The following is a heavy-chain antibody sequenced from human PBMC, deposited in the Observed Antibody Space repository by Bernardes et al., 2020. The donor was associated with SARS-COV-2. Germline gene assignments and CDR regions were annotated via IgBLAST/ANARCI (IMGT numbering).Heavy chain of an antibody. CDR1: GFTFSSYA. Sequence: WGTLRLSCAASGFTFSSYAMSWVRKAPGKGLEWVSAISGSGGSTYYADSVKGLFTISRDNSKNTLYLQMNSLRAEDTAVYYCAKSMLLYNDFWSCYSQRGYYFDYWGQGTLVTVSS. CDR3: AKSMLLYNDFWSCYSQRGYYFDY. J-gene: IGHJ4*02. V-gene: IGHV3-23*01. CDR2: ISGSGGST. D-gene: IGHD3-3*01.